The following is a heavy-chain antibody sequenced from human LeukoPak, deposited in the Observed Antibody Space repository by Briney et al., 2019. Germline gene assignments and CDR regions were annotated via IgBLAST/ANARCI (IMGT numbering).Heavy chain of an antibody. D-gene: IGHD4-17*01. J-gene: IGHJ1*01. CDR2: INPNSGGT. Sequence: ASVKVSCKASGYTFTDYLINWVRQAPAQGLEWMGWINPNSGGTYYAQKFQGRVTMTRDTSISTTYMELSRLTSDDTAVYYCARGDYAEYFQHWGQGTLVTVSS. CDR3: ARGDYAEYFQH. V-gene: IGHV1-2*02. CDR1: GYTFTDYL.